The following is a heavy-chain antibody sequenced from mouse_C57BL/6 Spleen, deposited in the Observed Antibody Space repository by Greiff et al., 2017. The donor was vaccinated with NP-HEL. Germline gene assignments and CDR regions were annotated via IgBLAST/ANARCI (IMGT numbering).Heavy chain of an antibody. J-gene: IGHJ2*01. CDR3: ARDRRLRPFDY. CDR2: ISDGGSYT. Sequence: EVHLVESGGGLVKPGGSLKLSCAASGFTFSSYAMSWVRQTPEKRLEWVATISDGGSYTYYPDNVKGRFTISRDNAKNNLYLQMSHLKSEDTAMYYCARDRRLRPFDYWGQGTTLTVSS. D-gene: IGHD1-2*01. V-gene: IGHV5-4*01. CDR1: GFTFSSYA.